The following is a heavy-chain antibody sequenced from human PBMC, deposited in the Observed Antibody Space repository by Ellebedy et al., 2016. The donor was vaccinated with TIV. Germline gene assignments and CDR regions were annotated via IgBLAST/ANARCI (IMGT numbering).Heavy chain of an antibody. Sequence: SETLSLTXSVSGGSVTSGSPYWSWIRQPPGKGLEWIANINYSGSTKYNPSLKSRVTISADTSKNQFSLELSSVTAADTAVYFCANSLGVSTGLDYWGQGILVTVSS. V-gene: IGHV4-61*01. CDR2: INYSGST. CDR1: GGSVTSGSPY. J-gene: IGHJ4*02. CDR3: ANSLGVSTGLDY. D-gene: IGHD5/OR15-5a*01.